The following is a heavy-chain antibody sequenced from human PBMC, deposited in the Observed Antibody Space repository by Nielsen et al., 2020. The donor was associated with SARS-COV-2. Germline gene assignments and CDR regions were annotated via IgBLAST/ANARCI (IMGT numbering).Heavy chain of an antibody. CDR2: INSDGSST. Sequence: VRQAPGKGLVWVSRINSDGSSTSYADSVKGRFTISRDNAKNTLYLQMSSLRAEDTAVYYCARDSYDYVWGSYRYGYYFDYWGQGTLVTVSS. D-gene: IGHD3-16*02. V-gene: IGHV3-74*01. CDR3: ARDSYDYVWGSYRYGYYFDY. J-gene: IGHJ4*02.